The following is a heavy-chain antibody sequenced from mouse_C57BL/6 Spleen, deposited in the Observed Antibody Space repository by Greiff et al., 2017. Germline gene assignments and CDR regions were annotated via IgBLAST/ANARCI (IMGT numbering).Heavy chain of an antibody. CDR1: GYTFTSYW. V-gene: IGHV1-55*01. CDR2: IYPGSGST. CDR3: ARGITTVVERYFDV. D-gene: IGHD1-1*01. Sequence: QVHVKQSGAELVKPGASVKMSCKASGYTFTSYWITWVKQRPGQGLEWIGDIYPGSGSTNYNEKFKSKATLTVDTSSSTAYMQLSSLTSEDSAVYYCARGITTVVERYFDVWGTGTTVTVSS. J-gene: IGHJ1*03.